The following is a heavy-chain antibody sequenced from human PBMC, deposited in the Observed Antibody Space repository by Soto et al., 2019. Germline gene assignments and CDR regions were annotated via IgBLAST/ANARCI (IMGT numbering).Heavy chain of an antibody. CDR1: GFTFGDHY. V-gene: IGHV3-72*01. CDR3: AKNRGLQYYFDY. Sequence: GGSLRLSCAVSGFTFGDHYIDWVRQAPGKGLEWVGRIRNKAHSYSTVYAASVKGRLTFSRDDSKNSVYLQMDSLKTEDTAVYYCAKNRGLQYYFDYWGQGTLVTVSS. CDR2: IRNKAHSYST. J-gene: IGHJ4*02.